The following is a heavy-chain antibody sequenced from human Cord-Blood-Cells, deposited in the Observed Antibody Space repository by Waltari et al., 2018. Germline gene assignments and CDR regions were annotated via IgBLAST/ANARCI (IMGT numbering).Heavy chain of an antibody. V-gene: IGHV4-4*07. CDR1: GGSISSYY. J-gene: IGHJ3*02. CDR2: IYTSGST. D-gene: IGHD6-19*01. CDR3: SRSGYSSGWFDAFDI. Sequence: QVQLQESGPGLVKPSETLSLTCTVSGGSISSYYWSWIRQPAGKGLEWIGRIYTSGSTHHNPSRKMRVTMSVDTSKNQFSLKLSSVTAADTAVYYCSRSGYSSGWFDAFDIWGQGTMVTVSS.